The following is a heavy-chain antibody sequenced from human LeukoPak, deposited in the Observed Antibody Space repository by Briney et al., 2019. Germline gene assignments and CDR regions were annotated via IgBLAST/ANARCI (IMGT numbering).Heavy chain of an antibody. CDR1: GFTFSSYG. V-gene: IGHV3-30*02. CDR3: AKDSQVWFRELFWDYYYYYYMDV. D-gene: IGHD3-10*01. Sequence: PGGPLRLSCAASGFTFSSYGMHWVRQAPGKGLEWVAFIRYDGGNKYYADSVKGRFTISRDNSKNTLYLQMNSLRAEDTAVYYCAKDSQVWFRELFWDYYYYYYMDVWGKGTTVTVSS. CDR2: IRYDGGNK. J-gene: IGHJ6*03.